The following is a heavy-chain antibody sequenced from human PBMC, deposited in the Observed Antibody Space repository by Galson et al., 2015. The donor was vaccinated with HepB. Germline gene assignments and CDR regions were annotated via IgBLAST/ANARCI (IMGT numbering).Heavy chain of an antibody. J-gene: IGHJ4*02. V-gene: IGHV7-4-1*02. CDR3: ARDICSGGSCYGSVDY. Sequence: SVKVSCKASGYTFTSYAMNWVRQAPGQGLEWVGWINTNTGNPTYAQGFTGRFVFSLDTSVSTAYLQISSLKAEDTAVYYCARDICSGGSCYGSVDYWGQGTLVTVSS. CDR2: INTNTGNP. D-gene: IGHD2-15*01. CDR1: GYTFTSYA.